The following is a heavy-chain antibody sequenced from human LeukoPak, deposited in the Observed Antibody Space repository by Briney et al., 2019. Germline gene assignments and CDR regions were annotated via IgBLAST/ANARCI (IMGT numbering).Heavy chain of an antibody. CDR3: ARDEYRIVVVPAATLGFDP. CDR2: INHSGST. J-gene: IGHJ5*02. D-gene: IGHD2-2*01. Sequence: SETLSLTCTVSGGSISSNKYYWGWIRQPPGKGLEWIGEINHSGSTNYNPSLKSRVTISVDTSKNQFSLKLSSVTAADTAVYYCARDEYRIVVVPAATLGFDPWGQGTLVTVSS. CDR1: GGSISSNKYY. V-gene: IGHV4-39*07.